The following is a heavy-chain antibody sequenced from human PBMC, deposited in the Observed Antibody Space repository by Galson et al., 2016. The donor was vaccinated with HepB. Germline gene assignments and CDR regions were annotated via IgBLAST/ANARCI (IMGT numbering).Heavy chain of an antibody. Sequence: SVKVSCKASGHTFTNYAMHWVRQAPGQRLEWMGWINAGNGNTKYSQKFQGRVTITRDTSASTAYMELSSLRSEDTAVYYCARNIVATITLYYYGTDVWGQGTTVTVSS. J-gene: IGHJ6*02. CDR1: GHTFTNYA. CDR2: INAGNGNT. CDR3: ARNIVATITLYYYGTDV. D-gene: IGHD5-12*01. V-gene: IGHV1-3*01.